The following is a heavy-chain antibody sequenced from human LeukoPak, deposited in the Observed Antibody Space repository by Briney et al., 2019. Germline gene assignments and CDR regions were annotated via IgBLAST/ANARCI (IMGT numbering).Heavy chain of an antibody. J-gene: IGHJ4*02. Sequence: PGGYLRLSCAACGYNFDHAEMNWVRQAPGKGLQWIAYISNGGSTIHYADSVKGRFTISRDNAKNSLSLQMNSLRGEDTGVYYCARHDTGDAFDFWGQGARVTVSS. CDR2: ISNGGSTI. CDR3: ARHDTGDAFDF. CDR1: GYNFDHAE. V-gene: IGHV3-48*03. D-gene: IGHD2-21*01.